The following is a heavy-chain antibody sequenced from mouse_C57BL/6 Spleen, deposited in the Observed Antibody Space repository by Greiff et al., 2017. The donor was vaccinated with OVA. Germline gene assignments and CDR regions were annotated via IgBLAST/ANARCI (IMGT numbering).Heavy chain of an antibody. Sequence: VQLQQPGAELVRPGSSVKLSCKASGYTFTSYWMDWVKQRPGQGLEWIGNIYPSDSETHYNQKFKDKATLTVDKSSSTAYMQLSSLTSEDSAVYYCARGSTTVVERAMDYWGQGTSVTVSS. CDR3: ARGSTTVVERAMDY. CDR1: GYTFTSYW. CDR2: IYPSDSET. V-gene: IGHV1-61*01. D-gene: IGHD1-1*01. J-gene: IGHJ4*01.